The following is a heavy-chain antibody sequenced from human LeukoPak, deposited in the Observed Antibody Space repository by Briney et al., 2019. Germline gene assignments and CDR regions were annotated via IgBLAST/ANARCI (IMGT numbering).Heavy chain of an antibody. J-gene: IGHJ4*02. CDR3: ARDSPDSSGWQL. CDR2: INSDGSST. Sequence: PGGSLRLSCAASGFTFSSYWMHWIRQAPGKGLVWVSRINSDGSSTSYADSVKGRFTISRDNAKNTLYLQMNSLRAEDTAVYYCARDSPDSSGWQLWGQGTLVTVSS. V-gene: IGHV3-74*01. D-gene: IGHD6-19*01. CDR1: GFTFSSYW.